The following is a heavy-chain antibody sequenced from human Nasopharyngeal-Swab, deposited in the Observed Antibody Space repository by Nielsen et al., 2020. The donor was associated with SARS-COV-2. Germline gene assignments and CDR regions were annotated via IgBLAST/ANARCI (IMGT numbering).Heavy chain of an antibody. Sequence: ETLSLTCAASGFSFNNYDMHWVRRTTGKGLEWVSGITSTGVTYYVDSVKGRFTTSREDAKNSMYLQMSGLRPDDTAVYYCARDPHGMDVWGQGTTVTVSS. CDR1: GFSFNNYD. J-gene: IGHJ6*02. CDR3: ARDPHGMDV. CDR2: ITSTGVT. V-gene: IGHV3-13*01.